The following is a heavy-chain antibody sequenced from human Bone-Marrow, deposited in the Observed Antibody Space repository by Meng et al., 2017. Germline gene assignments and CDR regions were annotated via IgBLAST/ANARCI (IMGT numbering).Heavy chain of an antibody. CDR2: IYYSGST. J-gene: IGHJ3*02. Sequence: GSLRLSCTVFGGSISSYYWGWIRQPPGKGLEWIGSIYYSGSTYYNPSLKSRVTISVDTSKNQFSLKLSSVTAADTAVYYCARGVDYPPPGFPLDIWGQGTMVTVSS. D-gene: IGHD5-12*01. CDR3: ARGVDYPPPGFPLDI. V-gene: IGHV4-39*07. CDR1: GGSISSYY.